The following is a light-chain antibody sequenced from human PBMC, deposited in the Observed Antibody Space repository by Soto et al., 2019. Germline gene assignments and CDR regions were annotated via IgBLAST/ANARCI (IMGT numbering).Light chain of an antibody. Sequence: QSALTQPASVSGSPGQSITISCTGTSSDVGGYNYVSWYQQHPGKAPKLMIYEVSNRPSGVSNRFSGPKSGNTASLTISGLTAEDEADYYCRSYTSSNTLVFGGGTKLTVL. CDR2: EVS. CDR3: RSYTSSNTLV. J-gene: IGLJ2*01. V-gene: IGLV2-14*01. CDR1: SSDVGGYNY.